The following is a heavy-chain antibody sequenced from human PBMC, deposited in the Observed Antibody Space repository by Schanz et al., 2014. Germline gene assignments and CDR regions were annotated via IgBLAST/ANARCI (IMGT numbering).Heavy chain of an antibody. CDR2: ISVYTGNT. CDR1: GYTFTTYA. V-gene: IGHV1-18*01. CDR3: ARSAGRDFWSGYYTRFDY. J-gene: IGHJ4*02. Sequence: GAEVKKPGASVRVSCKASGYTFTTYAMSWVRQAPGQGLEWVGWISVYTGNTKYGQKVQGRVTMTADTSTNTAYMELTDLRSDDTAVYYCARSAGRDFWSGYYTRFDYWGQGTLVTVSS. D-gene: IGHD3-3*01.